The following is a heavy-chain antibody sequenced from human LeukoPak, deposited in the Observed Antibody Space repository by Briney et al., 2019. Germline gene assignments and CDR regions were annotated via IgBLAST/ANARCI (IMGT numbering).Heavy chain of an antibody. CDR1: GGSFSGYY. CDR2: INHSGST. CDR3: ARGYCSDGTCLGDDI. V-gene: IGHV4-34*01. Sequence: ETLSLTCAVYGGSFSGYYWSWIRQPPGKGLEWIGEINHSGSTNYNPSLKSRVTISVDTSKNQFSLKLSSVTAADTAVYYCARGYCSDGTCLGDDIWGQGTMVTVSS. J-gene: IGHJ3*02. D-gene: IGHD2-15*01.